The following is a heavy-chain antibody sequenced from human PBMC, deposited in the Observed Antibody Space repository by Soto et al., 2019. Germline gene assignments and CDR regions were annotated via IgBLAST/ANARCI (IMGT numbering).Heavy chain of an antibody. CDR1: GFTFSSYA. CDR3: VKDLSYSRRQHNWFDH. D-gene: IGHD6-13*01. CDR2: ISSNGGST. J-gene: IGHJ5*02. Sequence: GGSLRLSCSASGFTFSSYAMHWVRQAPGKGLEYVSAISSNGGSTYYADSVKGRFTISRDNSKNTLYLQMSSLRAEDTAVYYCVKDLSYSRRQHNWFDHWGQGTLVTVSS. V-gene: IGHV3-64D*06.